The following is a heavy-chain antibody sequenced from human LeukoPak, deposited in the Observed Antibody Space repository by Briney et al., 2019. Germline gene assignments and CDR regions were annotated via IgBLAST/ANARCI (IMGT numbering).Heavy chain of an antibody. CDR3: ALLRFLEWPRRNYYYMDV. CDR1: GGSISSGSYY. CDR2: IYTSGST. J-gene: IGHJ6*03. Sequence: SETLSLTCTVSGGSISSGSYYWSWIRQPAGKGLEWIGRIYTSGSTNYNPSLKSRVTISVDTSKNQFSLKLSSVTAADTAVYYCALLRFLEWPRRNYYYMDVWGKGTTVTVSS. D-gene: IGHD3-3*01. V-gene: IGHV4-61*02.